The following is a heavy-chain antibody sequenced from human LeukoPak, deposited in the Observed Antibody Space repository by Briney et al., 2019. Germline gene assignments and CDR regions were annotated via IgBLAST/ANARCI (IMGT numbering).Heavy chain of an antibody. J-gene: IGHJ4*02. CDR1: GFTFSNAW. V-gene: IGHV3-15*01. Sequence: GGSLRLSCAASGFTFSNAWMSWVRQAPGKGLEWVGRIKSKADGGTTDYAAPVKGRFTISRDDSKNTLYLQMNSLKTEDTAVYYCTVIVVPAAMDNYWGQGTLVTVSS. D-gene: IGHD2-2*01. CDR3: TVIVVPAAMDNY. CDR2: IKSKADGGTT.